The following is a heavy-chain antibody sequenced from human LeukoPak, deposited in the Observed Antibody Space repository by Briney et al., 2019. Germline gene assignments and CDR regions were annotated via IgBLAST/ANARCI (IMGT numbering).Heavy chain of an antibody. J-gene: IGHJ4*02. D-gene: IGHD5-24*01. Sequence: PGGSLRLSCAASGFTFSNYAMTWVRQAPGKGLEWVAVIWYDGTNKYYADSVKGRFTISRDNSKNTLYLQMNSLSAEDTAVYYCARRDGYDFDYWGQGTLVTVSS. CDR1: GFTFSNYA. CDR2: IWYDGTNK. CDR3: ARRDGYDFDY. V-gene: IGHV3-33*08.